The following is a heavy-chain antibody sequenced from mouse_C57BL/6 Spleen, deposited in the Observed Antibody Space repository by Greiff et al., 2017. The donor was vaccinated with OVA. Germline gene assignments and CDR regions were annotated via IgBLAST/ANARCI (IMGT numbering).Heavy chain of an antibody. CDR1: GYTFTDYE. CDR3: TRTYDYDGAWFAY. V-gene: IGHV1-15*01. Sequence: VQLQQSGAELVRPGASVTLSCKASGYTFTDYEMHWVKQTPVHGLEWIGAIDPETGGTAYNQKFKGKAILTADKSSSTAYMELRSLTSEVSAVYYCTRTYDYDGAWFAYWGQGTLVTVSA. CDR2: IDPETGGT. J-gene: IGHJ3*01. D-gene: IGHD2-4*01.